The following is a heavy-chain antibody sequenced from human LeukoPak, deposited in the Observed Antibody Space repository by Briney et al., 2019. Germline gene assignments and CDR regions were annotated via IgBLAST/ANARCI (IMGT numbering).Heavy chain of an antibody. J-gene: IGHJ6*02. Sequence: GASVKVSCKASGYTFTGYYMHWVRQAPGQGLEWMGWINPNSGGTNYAQKFQGWVTMTRDTSISTAYMELSRLRSDDTAVYYCARDGAASHDYYYGMDVWGQGTTVTVSS. CDR1: GYTFTGYY. D-gene: IGHD3-16*01. V-gene: IGHV1-2*04. CDR2: INPNSGGT. CDR3: ARDGAASHDYYYGMDV.